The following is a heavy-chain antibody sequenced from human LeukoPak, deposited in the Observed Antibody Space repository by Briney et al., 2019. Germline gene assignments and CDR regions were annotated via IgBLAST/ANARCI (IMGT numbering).Heavy chain of an antibody. CDR3: ARAGFNYDSSGYLQGYYGMDV. D-gene: IGHD3-22*01. CDR1: GGSISSSNW. Sequence: PSGTLSLTCAVSGGSISSSNWWSWVRQPPGKGLEWIGEIYHSGSTNYNPSLKSRVTISVDKSKNQFPLKLSSVTAADTAVYYCARAGFNYDSSGYLQGYYGMDVWGQGTTVTVSS. J-gene: IGHJ6*02. V-gene: IGHV4-4*02. CDR2: IYHSGST.